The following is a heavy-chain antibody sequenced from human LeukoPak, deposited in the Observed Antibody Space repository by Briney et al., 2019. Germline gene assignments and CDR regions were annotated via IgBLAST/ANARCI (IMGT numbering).Heavy chain of an antibody. J-gene: IGHJ4*02. CDR1: GFTFSSYW. CDR3: VRDNAYKFDY. V-gene: IGHV3-74*01. CDR2: INTFGTAA. D-gene: IGHD5-24*01. Sequence: GGSLRLSCAVSGFTFSSYWMNWVRQVPGKGLVWVSHINTFGTAATYADSVKGRFTISRDNANNTLYLQMNSLRVEDTAVYYCVRDNAYKFDYWGQGTLVTVSS.